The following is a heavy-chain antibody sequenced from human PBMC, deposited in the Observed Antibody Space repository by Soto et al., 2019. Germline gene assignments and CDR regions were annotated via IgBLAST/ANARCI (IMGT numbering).Heavy chain of an antibody. Sequence: QVQLVESGGGVVQPGRSLRLSCAASGFTFSSYSMHWVRQAPGKGPERVAAMSYDGNSKYFADSVKGRFTISRDNSKNTLSLQMNSLGAEDSAVSYCARGRRVRGHDDFDLWGKGTLVTVSS. CDR2: MSYDGNSK. D-gene: IGHD2-15*01. CDR1: GFTFSSYS. CDR3: ARGRRVRGHDDFDL. J-gene: IGHJ4*02. V-gene: IGHV3-30-3*01.